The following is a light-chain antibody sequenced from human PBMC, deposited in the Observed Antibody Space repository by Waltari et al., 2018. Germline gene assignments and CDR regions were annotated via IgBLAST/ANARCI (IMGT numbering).Light chain of an antibody. CDR1: QSASTY. Sequence: EIVFTQSPATLPLSPGEPATLSSRASQSASTYLTWYQHKPGQAPRLLIYDASRRATGIPARFSGSGSGTDFTLTISSLEPEDFAVYYCQQRGNWPSGYTFGQGTKLEIK. CDR2: DAS. J-gene: IGKJ2*01. V-gene: IGKV3-11*01. CDR3: QQRGNWPSGYT.